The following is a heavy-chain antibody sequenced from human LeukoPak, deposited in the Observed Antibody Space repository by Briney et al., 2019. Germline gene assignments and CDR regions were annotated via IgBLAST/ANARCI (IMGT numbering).Heavy chain of an antibody. V-gene: IGHV1-69*04. CDR2: IIPILGIA. D-gene: IGHD2-15*01. Sequence: SVKVSCKASGGTFSSYAISWVRQAPGQGLEWMGRIIPILGIANYPQKFQGRVTITADKSTSTAYMELRSLRSEETAVYYCAREERDIVVVVAATGLYNWFDPWGQGTLVTVSS. J-gene: IGHJ5*02. CDR1: GGTFSSYA. CDR3: AREERDIVVVVAATGLYNWFDP.